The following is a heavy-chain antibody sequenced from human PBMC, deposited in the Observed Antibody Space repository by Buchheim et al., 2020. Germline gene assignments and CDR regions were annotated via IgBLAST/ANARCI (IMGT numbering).Heavy chain of an antibody. CDR2: IYYSGST. CDR3: ARVTRDYDSSGYYFPFDY. CDR1: GGSISSGDYY. D-gene: IGHD3-22*01. Sequence: QVQLQESGPGLVKPSQTLSLTCTVSGGSISSGDYYWSWIRQPPGKGLEWIGYIYYSGSTYYNPSLKSRVTISVDTSKNQFSLKLSSVTAADSAVYYCARVTRDYDSSGYYFPFDYWGHGTL. J-gene: IGHJ4*01. V-gene: IGHV4-30-4*01.